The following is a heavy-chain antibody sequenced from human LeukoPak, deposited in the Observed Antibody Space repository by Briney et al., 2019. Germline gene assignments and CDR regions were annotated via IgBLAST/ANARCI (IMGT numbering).Heavy chain of an antibody. CDR3: ARSYVVVTAIDAFDI. J-gene: IGHJ3*02. Sequence: SGGSLRLSCAASGFTFSSYEMNWVRQAPGKGLEWVSYISSSGSTIYYEDSVKGRFTISRDNAKNSLYLQMNSPRAEDTAVYYCARSYVVVTAIDAFDIWGQGTMVTVSS. V-gene: IGHV3-48*03. CDR1: GFTFSSYE. CDR2: ISSSGSTI. D-gene: IGHD2-21*02.